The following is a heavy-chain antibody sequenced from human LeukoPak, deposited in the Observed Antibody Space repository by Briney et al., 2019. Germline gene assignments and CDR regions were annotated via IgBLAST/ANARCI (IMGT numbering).Heavy chain of an antibody. CDR2: INPSGGST. J-gene: IGHJ6*02. V-gene: IGHV1-46*01. CDR3: ARDPVSADSSGPPPYYYYGMDV. CDR1: GYTLTSYY. D-gene: IGHD6-19*01. Sequence: ASVKVSCKASGYTLTSYYMHWVRQAPGQGLEWMGIINPSGGSTSYAQKFQGRVTMTRDTSTSTVYMELSSLRSEDTAVYYCARDPVSADSSGPPPYYYYGMDVWGQGTTVTVSS.